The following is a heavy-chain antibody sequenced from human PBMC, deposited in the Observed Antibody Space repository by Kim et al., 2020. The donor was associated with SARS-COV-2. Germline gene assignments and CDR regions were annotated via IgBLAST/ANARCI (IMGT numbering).Heavy chain of an antibody. V-gene: IGHV4-39*01. CDR2: IYYSGST. D-gene: IGHD3-10*01. Sequence: SETLSLTCTVSGGSISSSSYYWGWIRQPPGKGLEWIGSIYYSGSTYYNPSLKSRVTISVDTSKNQFSLKLSSVTAADTAVYYCASFRGVLLWFGEGDHKIDYWGQGTLVTVSS. CDR3: ASFRGVLLWFGEGDHKIDY. J-gene: IGHJ4*02. CDR1: GGSISSSSYY.